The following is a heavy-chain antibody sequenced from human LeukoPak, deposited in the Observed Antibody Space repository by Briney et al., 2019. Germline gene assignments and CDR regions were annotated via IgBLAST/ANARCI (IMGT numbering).Heavy chain of an antibody. CDR1: GGSFSGYY. Sequence: SETLSLTCAVYGGSFSGYYWNWIRQPPGKGLEWIGKINHSGSTNYNPSLKSRVTISVDTSKNQLSLKLSSVTAADTAVYYCARQSRGGYYMDVWGKGTTVTISS. CDR3: ARQSRGGYYMDV. V-gene: IGHV4-34*01. J-gene: IGHJ6*03. CDR2: INHSGST.